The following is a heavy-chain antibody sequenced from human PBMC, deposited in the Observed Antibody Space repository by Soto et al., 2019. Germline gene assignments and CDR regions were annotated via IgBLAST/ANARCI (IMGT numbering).Heavy chain of an antibody. J-gene: IGHJ4*02. V-gene: IGHV3-7*01. D-gene: IGHD3-16*01. CDR1: GFMFGTYW. CDR2: IKHDGNEK. CDR3: ARVRGPSLMTWYFDF. Sequence: GGSLRLSCAATGFMFGTYWMSWVRQAPGKGLEWVANIKHDGNEKYYADSVKGRFTVSRDNVKNFLHLQMSSLRGDDTGVYFCARVRGPSLMTWYFDFWGQGTLVTVSS.